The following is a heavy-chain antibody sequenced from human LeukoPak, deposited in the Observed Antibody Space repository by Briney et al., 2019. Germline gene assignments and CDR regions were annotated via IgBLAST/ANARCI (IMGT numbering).Heavy chain of an antibody. CDR1: GYTLTELS. CDR3: ARAQGVIAAAGGDP. CDR2: FDPEDGET. V-gene: IGHV1-24*01. J-gene: IGHJ5*02. Sequence: ASVKVSCKVSGYTLTELSMHWVRQAPGKGLEWMGGFDPEDGETIYAQKFQGRVTMTSNTSISTAYMELSSLRSEDTAVYYCARAQGVIAAAGGDPWGQGTLVTVSS. D-gene: IGHD6-13*01.